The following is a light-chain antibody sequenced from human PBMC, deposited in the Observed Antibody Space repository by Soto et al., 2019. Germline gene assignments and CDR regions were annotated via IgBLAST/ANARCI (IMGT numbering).Light chain of an antibody. CDR3: QQYNNWPPYT. CDR1: QSVSSN. CDR2: AAS. J-gene: IGKJ2*01. Sequence: EIVMTQSPATLSVSPGERATLFCRASQSVSSNLAWYQQKPGQAPRLLIYAASTRATGIPARFSGSGSGTEFTLTITSLQSKDFAVYYCQQYNNWPPYTFGQGTKLEIK. V-gene: IGKV3-15*01.